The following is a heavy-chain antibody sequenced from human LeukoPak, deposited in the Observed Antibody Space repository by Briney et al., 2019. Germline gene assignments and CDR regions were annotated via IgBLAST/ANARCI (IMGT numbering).Heavy chain of an antibody. CDR2: IDWDDDK. J-gene: IGHJ4*02. V-gene: IGHV2-70*11. CDR3: AAWQQLGTNYYFDY. Sequence: SGPALVKPTQTLTLTCTFSGFSLSTSGMCVSWIRQPPGKALEWLARIDWDDDKYYSTSLKTRLTISEDTSKNQVVLTMTNMDPVDTATYYCAAWQQLGTNYYFDYWGQGTLVTVSS. CDR1: GFSLSTSGMC. D-gene: IGHD6-13*01.